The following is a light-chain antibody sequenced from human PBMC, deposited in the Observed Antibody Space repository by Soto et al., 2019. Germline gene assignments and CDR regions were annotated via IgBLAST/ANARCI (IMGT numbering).Light chain of an antibody. CDR3: QSYDSSLSGFCV. V-gene: IGLV2-14*01. Sequence: QSALTQPASVSGSPGQSITISCTGTSSDVGGYNYVSWYQQHPGKAPKLMIYEVSNRPSGVSNRFSGSKSGNTASLAITGLQAEDEADYYCQSYDSSLSGFCVFGTGTKVTVL. CDR1: SSDVGGYNY. CDR2: EVS. J-gene: IGLJ1*01.